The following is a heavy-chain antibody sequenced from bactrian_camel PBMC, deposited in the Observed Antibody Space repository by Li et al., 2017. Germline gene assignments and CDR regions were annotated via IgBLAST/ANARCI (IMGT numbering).Heavy chain of an antibody. CDR2: IVGTKIT. Sequence: HVQLVESGGGSVQAGGSLTLSCLASGYTAAAYCMGWFRRAPGKEREGVATIVGTKITSYADSVKGRFNISKDDAKNTLYLVMSSLKPEDTAMYYCAADSCSYCSGGLCYTSGGALANKYLDQGTQVTVS. V-gene: IGHV3S55*01. CDR1: GYTAAAYC. D-gene: IGHD2*01. J-gene: IGHJ4*01.